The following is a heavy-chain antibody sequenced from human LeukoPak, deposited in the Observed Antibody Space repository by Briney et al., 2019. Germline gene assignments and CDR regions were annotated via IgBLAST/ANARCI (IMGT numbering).Heavy chain of an antibody. Sequence: ASVKVSCKASGYTFTGYYIHWVRQAPGQGLEWVGWINPNSGGAKYAQKFQDRVTMTRDTYISTAYMGLSRLRSDDTAVYYCAKGRVVAGSKSLTYHWLDPWGQGTLVTVSS. CDR1: GYTFTGYY. J-gene: IGHJ5*02. V-gene: IGHV1-2*02. D-gene: IGHD6-19*01. CDR3: AKGRVVAGSKSLTYHWLDP. CDR2: INPNSGGA.